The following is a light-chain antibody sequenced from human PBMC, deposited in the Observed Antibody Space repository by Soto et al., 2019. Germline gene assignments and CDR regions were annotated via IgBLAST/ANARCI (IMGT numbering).Light chain of an antibody. CDR3: SSLWM. J-gene: IGLJ3*02. CDR2: EVS. V-gene: IGLV2-14*01. Sequence: QSALTQPASVSGSPGQSITISCTGTSSDVGGYNYVSWYQQHPGKAPKLMIYEVSNRPSGVSNRFSGSKSGNTASLTISGLQAEDEAEYYCSSLWMFGGGTQLTVL. CDR1: SSDVGGYNY.